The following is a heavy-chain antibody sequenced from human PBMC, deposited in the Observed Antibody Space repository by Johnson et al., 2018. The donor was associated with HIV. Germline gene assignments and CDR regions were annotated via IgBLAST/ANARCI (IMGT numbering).Heavy chain of an antibody. CDR1: GFSFSSCA. D-gene: IGHD3-16*01. J-gene: IGHJ3*02. CDR2: INGGGGIT. CDR3: AKEAYYVEAFDI. Sequence: VQLVESGGGWVQPGGSLRLSCIASGFSFSSCAMNWVRQAPGKGLEWFSTINGGGGITYYADSVKGRFTISRDNSNNTLYLQMNSLRAEDTALYYCAKEAYYVEAFDIWGQWTMVTVSS. V-gene: IGHV3-23*04.